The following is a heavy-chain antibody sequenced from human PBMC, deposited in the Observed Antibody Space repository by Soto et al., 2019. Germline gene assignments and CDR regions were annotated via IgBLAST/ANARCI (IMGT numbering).Heavy chain of an antibody. Sequence: GGSLRLSCSASGFTFSSYAMSWVRQAPGKGLEWASAISGSGGSTYYADSVKGRFTISRDNSKNTLYLQMNSLRAEDTAVYYCAYSSTPFDYWGQGTLVTVSS. CDR2: ISGSGGST. V-gene: IGHV3-23*01. J-gene: IGHJ4*02. CDR1: GFTFSSYA. D-gene: IGHD6-13*01. CDR3: AYSSTPFDY.